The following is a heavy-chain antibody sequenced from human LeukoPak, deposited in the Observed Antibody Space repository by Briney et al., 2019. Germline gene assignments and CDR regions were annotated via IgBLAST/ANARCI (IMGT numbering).Heavy chain of an antibody. CDR2: IYYSGST. J-gene: IGHJ3*02. V-gene: IGHV4-39*01. Sequence: SETLSLTCTVSGGSISSYYWSWIRQPPGKGLEWIGSIYYSGSTYYNPSLKSRVTISVDTSKNQFSLKLSSVTAADTAVYYCARHIAAAGGAFDIWGQGTMVTVSS. CDR3: ARHIAAAGGAFDI. CDR1: GGSISSYY. D-gene: IGHD6-13*01.